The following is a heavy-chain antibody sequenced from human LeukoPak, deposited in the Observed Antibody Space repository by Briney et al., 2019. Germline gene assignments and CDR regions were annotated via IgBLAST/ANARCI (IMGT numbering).Heavy chain of an antibody. D-gene: IGHD3-22*01. V-gene: IGHV3-23*01. Sequence: GGPLRLSCAASGFTFSNYAMTCVRQAPGKGLEWVSTISGSGDRTYYADSVKGRFTISRDNSKNTLYQQMNTLRAADSALYYCAYHRPYWYDSNYEAFDIWGQGTMVTVSS. CDR1: GFTFSNYA. CDR3: AYHRPYWYDSNYEAFDI. J-gene: IGHJ3*02. CDR2: ISGSGDRT.